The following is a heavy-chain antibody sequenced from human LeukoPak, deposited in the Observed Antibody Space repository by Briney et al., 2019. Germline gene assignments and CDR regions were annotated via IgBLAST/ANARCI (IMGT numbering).Heavy chain of an antibody. Sequence: PGGSLRLSCVASGLTFSDHSINWVRRAPGKGLEWVSSINPTSTSIYYADAVRGRFTISRDNAKSSLCLQMDSLRAEDTAVYYCVRLRRNSDRSYYYYYYDSRGQGILVTVSS. V-gene: IGHV3-21*01. J-gene: IGHJ5*01. CDR3: VRLRRNSDRSYYYYYYDS. CDR1: GLTFSDHS. CDR2: INPTSTSI. D-gene: IGHD3-10*01.